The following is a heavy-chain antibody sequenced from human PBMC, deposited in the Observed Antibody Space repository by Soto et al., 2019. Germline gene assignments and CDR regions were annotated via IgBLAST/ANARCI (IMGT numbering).Heavy chain of an antibody. CDR2: IIPVLQPA. CDR3: ARCGRGDTWFHEF. Sequence: QEQLVQSGAEVKKPGSSVKVSCKASGGLFSSYPISWVRQFPGPGLEWMGGIIPVLQPAYYTQRFQGRVTITADESTNTAYMELSSLRSEDTAIYYCARCGRGDTWFHEFWGQGTLVTVSS. V-gene: IGHV1-69*01. D-gene: IGHD2-21*01. J-gene: IGHJ4*02. CDR1: GGLFSSYP.